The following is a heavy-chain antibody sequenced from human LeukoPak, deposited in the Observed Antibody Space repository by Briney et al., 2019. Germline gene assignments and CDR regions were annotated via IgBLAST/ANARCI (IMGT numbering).Heavy chain of an antibody. V-gene: IGHV4-34*01. D-gene: IGHD2-15*01. Sequence: PSETLSLTCAVYGGSFSGYYWSWIRQPPGKGLEWIGEINHSGSTNYNPSLKSRVTISVDTSKNQFSLKLSSVTAADTAVYYCARDRVVVVVAATMGHWFDPWGQGTLVTVSS. J-gene: IGHJ5*02. CDR3: ARDRVVVVVAATMGHWFDP. CDR2: INHSGST. CDR1: GGSFSGYY.